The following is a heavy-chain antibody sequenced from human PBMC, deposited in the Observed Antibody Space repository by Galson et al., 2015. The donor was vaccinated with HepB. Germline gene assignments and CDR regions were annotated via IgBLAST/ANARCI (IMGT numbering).Heavy chain of an antibody. V-gene: IGHV3-30*18. D-gene: IGHD4-17*01. CDR1: GFTFSSYG. CDR3: AKDFGLDYGDSKQPRLDYYYYMDV. Sequence: SLRLSCAASGFTFSSYGMHWVRQAPGKGLEWVAVISYDGSNKYYADSVKGRFTISRDNSKNTLYLQMNSLRAEDTAVYYCAKDFGLDYGDSKQPRLDYYYYMDVWGKGTTVTVSS. CDR2: ISYDGSNK. J-gene: IGHJ6*03.